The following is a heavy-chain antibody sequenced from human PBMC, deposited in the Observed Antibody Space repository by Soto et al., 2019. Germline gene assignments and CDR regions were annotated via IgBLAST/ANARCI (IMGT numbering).Heavy chain of an antibody. CDR1: GYTFTSYG. Sequence: ASVKVSCKASGYTFTSYGINWVRQAPGQGLEWMGWISAYNGNTNYAQKLQGRVTMTTDTSTSTAYMELRSLRSDDTAVYYCARVTITGTNKWFDPFGQRTLVAFCS. J-gene: IGHJ5*02. CDR2: ISAYNGNT. V-gene: IGHV1-18*01. CDR3: ARVTITGTNKWFDP. D-gene: IGHD1-7*01.